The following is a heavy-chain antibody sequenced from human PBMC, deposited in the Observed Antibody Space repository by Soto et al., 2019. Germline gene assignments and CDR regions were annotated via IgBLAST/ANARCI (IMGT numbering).Heavy chain of an antibody. J-gene: IGHJ4*02. D-gene: IGHD6-13*01. V-gene: IGHV4-39*01. CDR3: ARHKGGYSSSLDS. CDR1: GGSTLISSYY. CDR2: MYYTGST. Sequence: SETLSLTCDVSGGSTLISSYYCDWIRQPPGKGLEWIGSMYYTGSTSYNPSLKSRVTMSLDSSKSQFSLKLTSVTAADTAVYYCARHKGGYSSSLDSWGQGTQVTVSS.